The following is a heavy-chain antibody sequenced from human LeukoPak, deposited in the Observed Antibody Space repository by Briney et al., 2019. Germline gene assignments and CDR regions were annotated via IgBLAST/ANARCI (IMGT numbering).Heavy chain of an antibody. D-gene: IGHD3-10*01. Sequence: GASVKVSCKASGYTFTTYSMHWVRQAPGQGLEWMGVINPTGGSTTYTQRFQGRVTMTRDTSTSTVYMELSSLSSEDTAVYYCARDYNRWRVDFFDYWGQGTLVTVSS. V-gene: IGHV1-46*01. CDR2: INPTGGST. CDR1: GYTFTTYS. J-gene: IGHJ4*02. CDR3: ARDYNRWRVDFFDY.